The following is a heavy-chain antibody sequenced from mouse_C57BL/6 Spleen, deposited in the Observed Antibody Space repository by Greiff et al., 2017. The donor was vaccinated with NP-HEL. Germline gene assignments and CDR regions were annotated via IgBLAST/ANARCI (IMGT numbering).Heavy chain of an antibody. V-gene: IGHV1-82*01. J-gene: IGHJ1*03. D-gene: IGHD1-1*01. Sequence: QVQLQQSGPELVKPGASVKISCKASGYAFSSSWMNWVKQRPGKGLEWIGRIYPGDGDTNYNGKFKGKATLTADKSSSTAYMQLSSLTSEDSAVYFCARTLYYYGSSLYWYFDVWGTGTTVTVSS. CDR3: ARTLYYYGSSLYWYFDV. CDR1: GYAFSSSW. CDR2: IYPGDGDT.